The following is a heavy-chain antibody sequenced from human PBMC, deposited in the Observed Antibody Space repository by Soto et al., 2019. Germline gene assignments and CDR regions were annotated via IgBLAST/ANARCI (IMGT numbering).Heavy chain of an antibody. D-gene: IGHD5-12*01. CDR3: ARVAFTSGYDYGYYYYYGMDV. CDR1: GFTFSSYG. V-gene: IGHV3-33*01. J-gene: IGHJ6*02. CDR2: IWYDGSNK. Sequence: QAVGSMRLSCAASGFTFSSYGMHWVRQAPGKGLEWVAVIWYDGSNKYYADSVKGRLTISRDNSKNTLYLQMNSLSAEDTAVYYCARVAFTSGYDYGYYYYYGMDVWGQGTTVTVSS.